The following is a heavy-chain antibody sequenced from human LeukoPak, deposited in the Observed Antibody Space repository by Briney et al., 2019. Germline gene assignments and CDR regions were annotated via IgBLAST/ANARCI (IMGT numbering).Heavy chain of an antibody. CDR3: AKDATGQSGYYNNWFDP. D-gene: IGHD3-22*01. Sequence: GGSLRLSCAASGFTFSSYAMSWVRQAPGKGLEWVSAISGSGGSTYYADSVEGRFTISRDNSKNTLYLQMNSLRAEDTAVYYCAKDATGQSGYYNNWFDPWGQGTLVTVSS. J-gene: IGHJ5*02. V-gene: IGHV3-23*01. CDR1: GFTFSSYA. CDR2: ISGSGGST.